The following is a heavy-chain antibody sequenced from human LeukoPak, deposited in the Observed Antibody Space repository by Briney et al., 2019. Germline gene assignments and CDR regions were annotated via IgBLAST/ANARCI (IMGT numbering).Heavy chain of an antibody. Sequence: GGSLRLSCAASAFSVSSNYMSWVRQAPGKGLEWVSVIYSGGSTYYADSVKGRFTISRDKSKNTVYLQMNSLSAEDTAIYHCARNNGMDVWGQGTTVIVSS. CDR1: AFSVSSNY. CDR2: IYSGGST. J-gene: IGHJ6*02. V-gene: IGHV3-53*01. CDR3: ARNNGMDV.